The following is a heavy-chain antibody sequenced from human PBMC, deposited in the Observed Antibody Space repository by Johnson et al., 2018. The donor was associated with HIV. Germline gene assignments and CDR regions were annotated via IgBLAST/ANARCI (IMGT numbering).Heavy chain of an antibody. CDR1: GFTFSSYE. V-gene: IGHV3-48*03. Sequence: VQLVESGGGLVQPGGSLRLSCAASGFTFSSYEMNWVRQAPGKGLEWVSYISSSGSTIYYADSVKGRFTISRDNAKNSLYLQMNSLRAEDTAVYYCARAGAEYSSGWGGYRDAFDIWGQGTMVTVSS. D-gene: IGHD6-19*01. J-gene: IGHJ3*02. CDR3: ARAGAEYSSGWGGYRDAFDI. CDR2: ISSSGSTI.